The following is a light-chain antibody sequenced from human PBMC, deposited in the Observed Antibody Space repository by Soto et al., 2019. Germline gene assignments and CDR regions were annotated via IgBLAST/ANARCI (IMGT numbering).Light chain of an antibody. V-gene: IGKV1-17*03. J-gene: IGKJ1*01. CDR1: QGITRY. Sequence: DIQITQSPSVMSASIGDAVTITCRASQGITRYLAWFQQHPGKVPKRLIYFASPSQSGVPSRFSASGSGTQFTLTINGLQTEDFATYYCLQYSNFPWTFGQGTKVEI. CDR3: LQYSNFPWT. CDR2: FAS.